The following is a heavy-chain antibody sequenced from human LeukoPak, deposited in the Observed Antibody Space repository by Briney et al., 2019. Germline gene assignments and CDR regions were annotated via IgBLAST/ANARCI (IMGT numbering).Heavy chain of an antibody. Sequence: GRSLRLSCAASGFTFSTYGMNWVRQAPGKGLECVSTIGLSDDSTNYADSVKGRFTVSRDNSKNTLYLLMNSLRAEDTARYYCARDPNWGSGYWGQGTLVTVSS. CDR2: IGLSDDST. D-gene: IGHD7-27*01. CDR3: ARDPNWGSGY. CDR1: GFTFSTYG. J-gene: IGHJ4*02. V-gene: IGHV3-23*01.